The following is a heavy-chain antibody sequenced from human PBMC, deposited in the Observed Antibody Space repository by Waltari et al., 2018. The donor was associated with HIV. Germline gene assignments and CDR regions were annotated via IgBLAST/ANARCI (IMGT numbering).Heavy chain of an antibody. D-gene: IGHD3-16*01. J-gene: IGHJ4*02. CDR1: GFTFSTYS. Sequence: EVHLVESGGGPVQPGGSLRLSCAASGFTFSTYSMNWVRQAAGRGLGCNSYISSTCTTIFYADPVKGRFTIYRDNAKNSLDLQMNNLRAEDTAVYYCARDITLTPGPDYWGQGTLVTVSS. CDR3: ARDITLTPGPDY. V-gene: IGHV3-48*01. CDR2: ISSTCTTI.